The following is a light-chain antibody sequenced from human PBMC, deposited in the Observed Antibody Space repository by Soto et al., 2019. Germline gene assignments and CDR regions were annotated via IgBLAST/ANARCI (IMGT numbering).Light chain of an antibody. Sequence: QSVLTQPPSASGTPGQRVTISCSGSSSNIGSNTVNWYQQLPGTAHKLLIYSNNQRPSGVPDRFSGSKSGTSASLAISGLRSEDETDYYCAAWDDGLNGVVFGGGTKLTVL. CDR3: AAWDDGLNGVV. J-gene: IGLJ2*01. CDR2: SNN. V-gene: IGLV1-44*01. CDR1: SSNIGSNT.